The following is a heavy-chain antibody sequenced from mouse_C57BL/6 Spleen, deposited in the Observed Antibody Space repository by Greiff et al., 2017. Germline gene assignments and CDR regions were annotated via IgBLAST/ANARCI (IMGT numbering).Heavy chain of an antibody. D-gene: IGHD1-1*01. CDR2: IYPGSGNT. CDR1: GYTFTSYW. J-gene: IGHJ1*03. V-gene: IGHV1-55*01. Sequence: VQLQQSGAELVKPGASVKMSCKASGYTFTSYWIHWVKQTPGQGLEWIGDIYPGSGNTYYNEKFKGKATLTVDTSSSTAYMQLSSLTSEDSAVYYCARRGLLRYFDVWGTGTTVTVSS. CDR3: ARRGLLRYFDV.